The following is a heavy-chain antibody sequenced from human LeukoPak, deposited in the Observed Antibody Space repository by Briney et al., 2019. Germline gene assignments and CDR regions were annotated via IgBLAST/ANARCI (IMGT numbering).Heavy chain of an antibody. CDR3: ARYDYYDSSGYKIAEYFQH. CDR2: IKQDGSEK. J-gene: IGHJ1*01. CDR1: GFTFSSNW. D-gene: IGHD3-22*01. V-gene: IGHV3-7*02. Sequence: PGGSLRLSCAAFGFTFSSNWMSWVRQAPGKGLEWVANIKQDGSEKQYVDSVKGRFTISRDNAKNALYLQMNSLRVEDTAVYYCARYDYYDSSGYKIAEYFQHWGQGTLVTVSS.